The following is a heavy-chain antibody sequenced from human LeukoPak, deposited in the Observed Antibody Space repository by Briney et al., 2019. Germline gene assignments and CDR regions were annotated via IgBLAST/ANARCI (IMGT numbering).Heavy chain of an antibody. V-gene: IGHV3-23*01. Sequence: GGSLRLSCAASGFTFSSYAMSWVRQAPGKGLEWVSAISGSGGSTYYADSVKGRFTISRDNSKNTLYLQMNSLRAEDTAVYYCARDQPYYDILTGYSSDAFDIWGQGTMVTVST. CDR2: ISGSGGST. J-gene: IGHJ3*02. D-gene: IGHD3-9*01. CDR3: ARDQPYYDILTGYSSDAFDI. CDR1: GFTFSSYA.